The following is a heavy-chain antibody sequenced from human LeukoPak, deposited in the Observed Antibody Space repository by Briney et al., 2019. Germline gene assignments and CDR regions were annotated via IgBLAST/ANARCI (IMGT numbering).Heavy chain of an antibody. D-gene: IGHD3-22*01. CDR3: AKAVPRYYYDSSGYYYAY. CDR2: ISGSVGSP. Sequence: GRSLRLSCAASGFTFSSYAMSWVRQAPGKRLEWVSAISGSVGSPYYADSVKGRFTISRDNSKNALYLQMNSLRAEDTAVYYCAKAVPRYYYDSSGYYYAYWGQGTLVTVSS. CDR1: GFTFSSYA. J-gene: IGHJ4*02. V-gene: IGHV3-23*01.